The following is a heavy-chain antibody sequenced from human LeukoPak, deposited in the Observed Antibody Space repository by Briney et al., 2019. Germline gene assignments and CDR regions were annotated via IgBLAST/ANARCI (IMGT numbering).Heavy chain of an antibody. V-gene: IGHV4-39*07. J-gene: IGHJ4*02. CDR3: ARDKLGIAAAAH. CDR2: IYYSGST. Sequence: SETLSLTCTVSGGSISSSSYYWGWIRQPPGKGLEWIGSIYYSGSTYYNPSLKSRVTISVDTSKNQFSPKLSSVTAADTAVYYCARDKLGIAAAAHWGQGTLVTVSS. D-gene: IGHD6-13*01. CDR1: GGSISSSSYY.